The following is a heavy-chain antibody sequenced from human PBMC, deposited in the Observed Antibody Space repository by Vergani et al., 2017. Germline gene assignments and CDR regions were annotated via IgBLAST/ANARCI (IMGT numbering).Heavy chain of an antibody. CDR2: IIPIFGTA. V-gene: IGHV1-69*06. J-gene: IGHJ4*02. CDR3: ARTDSGGYFLYFDY. Sequence: QVQLVQSGAEVKKPGSSVKVSCKASGGTFSSYAISWVRQAPGQGLEWMGGIIPIFGTANYAQKFQGRVTMTTDTSTSTAYMELGSLRADDTAVYYCARTDSGGYFLYFDYWGQGTLVTVSS. D-gene: IGHD1-26*01. CDR1: GGTFSSYA.